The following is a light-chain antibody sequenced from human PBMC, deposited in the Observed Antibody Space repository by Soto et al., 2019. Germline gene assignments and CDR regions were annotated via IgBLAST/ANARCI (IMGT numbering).Light chain of an antibody. Sequence: DIQMTQSPSTLSASVGDRVTITCRASQSISSWLAWYQQKPGKAPKLLIYDASNLESGVPSRFSGSGSETEFTLTIRSLQPDDFATYYCQQYNSYSRSFGQGPKVDI. J-gene: IGKJ1*01. CDR3: QQYNSYSRS. CDR1: QSISSW. V-gene: IGKV1-5*01. CDR2: DAS.